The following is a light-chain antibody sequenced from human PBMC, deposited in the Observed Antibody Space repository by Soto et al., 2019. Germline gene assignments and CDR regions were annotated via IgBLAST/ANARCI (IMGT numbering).Light chain of an antibody. CDR1: QTVSRN. Sequence: EIVMTQSPATLSVSPGESATLSCRASQTVSRNLAWYQQKPGQAPRLLIYDASTRATGIPVRFRGSGSGTQFTLTISSLQSEDSAVYYCQQRSNWPLTFGGGTKVDIK. J-gene: IGKJ4*01. V-gene: IGKV3-15*01. CDR3: QQRSNWPLT. CDR2: DAS.